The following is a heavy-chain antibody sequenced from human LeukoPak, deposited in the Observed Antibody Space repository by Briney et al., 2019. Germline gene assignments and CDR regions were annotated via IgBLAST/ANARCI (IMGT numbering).Heavy chain of an antibody. J-gene: IGHJ4*02. Sequence: ASVKVSCKVSGYTLTELSMHWVRQAPGKGLEWMGGFDPEDGETIYAQKFQGRVTMTEDTSTDTAYMELSGLRSEDTAVYYCATGREKPYYGSGSYYFDYWGQGTLVTVSS. CDR2: FDPEDGET. D-gene: IGHD3-10*01. CDR1: GYTLTELS. V-gene: IGHV1-24*01. CDR3: ATGREKPYYGSGSYYFDY.